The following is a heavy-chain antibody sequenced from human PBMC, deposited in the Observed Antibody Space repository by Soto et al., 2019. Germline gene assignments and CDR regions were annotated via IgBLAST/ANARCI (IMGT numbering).Heavy chain of an antibody. Sequence: QVQLVQSGAEEKKPGASVKVSCKASGYTFTSYAMHWVRQAPGQRLEWMGWINAGNGNTKYSQKFQGRVTITRDTSASTAYMELSSLRSEDTAVYYCARGSIVGDMEAYYWGQGTLVTVSS. CDR2: INAGNGNT. CDR1: GYTFTSYA. D-gene: IGHD1-26*01. J-gene: IGHJ4*02. V-gene: IGHV1-3*05. CDR3: ARGSIVGDMEAYY.